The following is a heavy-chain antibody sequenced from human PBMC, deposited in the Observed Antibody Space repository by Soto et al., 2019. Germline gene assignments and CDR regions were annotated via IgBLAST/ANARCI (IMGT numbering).Heavy chain of an antibody. CDR2: ISAYNGNT. Sequence: ASVKVPCNASGYSFNSYGVSWVRQAPGQGLEWMGWISAYNGNTNYAQKLQGRVTMTTDTSTSTAYMELRSLRSDDTAVYYCARGRIAAAVHFDYWGQGTLVTVSS. J-gene: IGHJ4*02. D-gene: IGHD6-13*01. CDR3: ARGRIAAAVHFDY. CDR1: GYSFNSYG. V-gene: IGHV1-18*01.